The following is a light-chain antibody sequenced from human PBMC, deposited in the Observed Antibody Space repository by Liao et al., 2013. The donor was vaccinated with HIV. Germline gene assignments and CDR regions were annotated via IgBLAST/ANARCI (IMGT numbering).Light chain of an antibody. CDR1: NIGSKS. CDR3: QVWDSSSDHWV. Sequence: SYELTQPPSVSVAPGKTARIPCGGNNIGSKSVHWYQQKPGQAPLLVVYYDSDRPSGIPERFSGANSGNTATLTISGVEAGDEADYYCQVWDSSSDHWVFGGGTKLTAL. V-gene: IGLV3-21*04. CDR2: YDS. J-gene: IGLJ3*02.